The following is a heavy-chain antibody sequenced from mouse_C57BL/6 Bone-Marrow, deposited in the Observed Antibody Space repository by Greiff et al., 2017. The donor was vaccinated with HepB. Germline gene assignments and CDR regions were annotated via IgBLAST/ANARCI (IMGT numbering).Heavy chain of an antibody. V-gene: IGHV1-64*01. D-gene: IGHD1-1*01. CDR3: RITTVVATDFDV. CDR2: IHPNSGST. J-gene: IGHJ1*03. Sequence: VQLQQPGAELVKPGASVKLSCKASGYTFTSYWMHWVKQRPGQGLEWIGMIHPNSGSTNYNEKFKSKATLTVDKSSSTAYMQLSSLTSEDSAVYYCRITTVVATDFDVWGTGTTVTVSS. CDR1: GYTFTSYW.